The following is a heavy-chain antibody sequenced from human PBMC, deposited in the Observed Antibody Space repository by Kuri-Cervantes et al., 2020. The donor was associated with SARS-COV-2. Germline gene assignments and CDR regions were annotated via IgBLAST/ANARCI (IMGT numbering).Heavy chain of an antibody. J-gene: IGHJ5*02. CDR2: INHSGST. V-gene: IGHV4-34*01. CDR1: GWSFSGYY. CDR3: ATLPLSITIFGEVIGWFDP. D-gene: IGHD3-3*01. Sequence: SETLSLTCAVYGWSFSGYYWSWIRQPPGKGLEWIGEINHSGSTNYNPSPKSRVTISVDTSKNQFSLKLSTVTAADTAVYYCATLPLSITIFGEVIGWFDPWGQGTLVTVSS.